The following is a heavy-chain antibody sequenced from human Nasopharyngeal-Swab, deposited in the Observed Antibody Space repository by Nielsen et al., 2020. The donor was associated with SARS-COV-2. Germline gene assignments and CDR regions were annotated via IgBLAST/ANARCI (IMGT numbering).Heavy chain of an antibody. V-gene: IGHV3-23*01. Sequence: GGSLRLSCAASGFTFSSYAMIWVRQAPGKGLEWVSGISGSGGSTYYADSVKGRFTISRDNSKNTLYLQMNSLRAEDTAVYYCAKERVEQGAFDIWGQGTMVTVSS. CDR1: GFTFSSYA. CDR2: ISGSGGST. CDR3: AKERVEQGAFDI. J-gene: IGHJ3*02. D-gene: IGHD1/OR15-1a*01.